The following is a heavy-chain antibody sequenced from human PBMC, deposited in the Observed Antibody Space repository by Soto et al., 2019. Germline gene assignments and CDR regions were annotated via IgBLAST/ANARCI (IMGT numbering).Heavy chain of an antibody. J-gene: IGHJ6*02. V-gene: IGHV1-18*01. CDR2: ISAYNGNT. Sequence: QVQLVQSGAEVKKPGASVKVSCKASGYTFTSYGISWVRQAPGQGLEWMGWISAYNGNTNYAQKLQGRVTMTTDTPTSTADMELRSLRSDDTAVYYCATYYYGSGSQDYYGMDVWGQGTTVTVSS. CDR3: ATYYYGSGSQDYYGMDV. D-gene: IGHD3-10*01. CDR1: GYTFTSYG.